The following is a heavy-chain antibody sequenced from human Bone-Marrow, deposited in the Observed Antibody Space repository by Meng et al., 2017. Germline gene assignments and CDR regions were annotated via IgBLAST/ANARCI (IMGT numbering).Heavy chain of an antibody. V-gene: IGHV1-2*06. CDR1: GYTFTDYD. CDR3: ASDHK. CDR2: INPNSGGT. Sequence: QVQLVQSGAEVKKPGASVKFSCKAFGYTFTDYDIRRVRQTPGQGLEWMGRINPNSGGTNFAQKFQDRVTLTRDTSISTSYMNLSRLTFNDTAFYYCASDHKWGQGTLVTVSS. J-gene: IGHJ4*02.